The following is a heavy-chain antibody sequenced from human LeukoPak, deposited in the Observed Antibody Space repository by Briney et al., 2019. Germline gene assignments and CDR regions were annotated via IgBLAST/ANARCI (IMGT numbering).Heavy chain of an antibody. D-gene: IGHD3-10*01. Sequence: PWETLSLTCTVSGGSISSYHWNWIRQPPGKGLEWIGYIFSTGSTNYNPSLKSRVTISLDTSKSQFSLRLTSVAAADTAVYYCARRYGSGSYDKFDYWGQGTLVTVSS. CDR3: ARRYGSGSYDKFDY. V-gene: IGHV4-59*08. J-gene: IGHJ4*02. CDR1: GGSISSYH. CDR2: IFSTGST.